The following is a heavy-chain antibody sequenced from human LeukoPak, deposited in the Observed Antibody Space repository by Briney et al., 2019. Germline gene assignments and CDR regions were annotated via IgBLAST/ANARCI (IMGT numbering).Heavy chain of an antibody. Sequence: GGSLRLSCAASGFTFSSYWMSWVRQAPGKGLEWVANIKQDGSEKYYVDSVKGRFTISRDNAKNSLYLQMNSLRAEDTAVYYCARDRYYYDSSGYSDWGQGTLVTVSS. CDR1: GFTFSSYW. V-gene: IGHV3-7*01. D-gene: IGHD3-22*01. J-gene: IGHJ4*02. CDR3: ARDRYYYDSSGYSD. CDR2: IKQDGSEK.